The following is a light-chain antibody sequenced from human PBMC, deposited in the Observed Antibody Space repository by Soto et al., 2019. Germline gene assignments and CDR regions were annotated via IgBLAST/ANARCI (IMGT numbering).Light chain of an antibody. CDR3: QQYNNWPPLT. Sequence: EIVMTQSPATLSVSPGERATLSCRASQSVSSNLAWYQQKPGQAPRLLIYGASTRATGIPARFSGSGSGTEFPLTISSLQSADFAVYYCQQYNNWPPLTFGGATKVEIK. CDR1: QSVSSN. J-gene: IGKJ4*01. V-gene: IGKV3-15*01. CDR2: GAS.